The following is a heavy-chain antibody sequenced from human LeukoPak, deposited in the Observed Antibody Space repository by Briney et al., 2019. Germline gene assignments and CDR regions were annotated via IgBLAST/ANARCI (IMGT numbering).Heavy chain of an antibody. CDR1: GVSISSSY. CDR3: ARGGYYFDY. J-gene: IGHJ4*02. CDR2: IYYSGST. V-gene: IGHV4-59*01. Sequence: SRTLSLTCSVSGVSISSSYWSWIRQPPGKGLEWIGHIYYSGSTHYNPSLKSRGTMIVDTSKNQFSLSLRSVTAADTAVYYCARGGYYFDYWGQGTLVIVSS. D-gene: IGHD3-10*01.